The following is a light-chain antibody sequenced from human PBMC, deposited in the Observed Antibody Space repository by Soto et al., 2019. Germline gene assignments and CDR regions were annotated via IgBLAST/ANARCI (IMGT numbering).Light chain of an antibody. CDR2: GAS. Sequence: ETVLTQSPGTLSLSPGERATLSCRASQSVNSNYLAWYQQKPGQAPRLLIYGASSRATGIPDRFSGSGSGTDFTLTISRLEAEDSAVYDCQQYGNSPPYTFGQGTKLEIK. J-gene: IGKJ2*01. CDR1: QSVNSNY. CDR3: QQYGNSPPYT. V-gene: IGKV3-20*01.